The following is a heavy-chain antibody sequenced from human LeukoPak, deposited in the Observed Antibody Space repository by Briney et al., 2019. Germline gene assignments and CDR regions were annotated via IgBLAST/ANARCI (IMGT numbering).Heavy chain of an antibody. D-gene: IGHD3-3*01. V-gene: IGHV3-49*04. CDR1: GFTFGDYA. CDR2: IRSKAYGGTT. J-gene: IGHJ4*02. CDR3: TRGLYYDFWSGYYVD. Sequence: GGSLRLSCTASGFTFGDYAMSWVRQAPGKGLEWVGFIRSKAYGGTTEYAASVKGRFTISRDDSKSIAYLQMNSLKTGDTAVYYCTRGLYYDFWSGYYVDWGQGTLVTVSS.